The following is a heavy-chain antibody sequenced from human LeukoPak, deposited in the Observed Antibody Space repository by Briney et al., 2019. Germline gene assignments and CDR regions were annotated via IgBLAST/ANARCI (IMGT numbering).Heavy chain of an antibody. Sequence: ASVKVSCKASGYTFTGYYMHWVRQAPGQGLEWMGWINPNSGGTNYAQKFQGRVTMTRDTSISTAYMKLSRLRSDDRAVYYCARAPGIGYCSSTSCYQHYWFDPWGQGTLVTVSS. CDR1: GYTFTGYY. CDR3: ARAPGIGYCSSTSCYQHYWFDP. J-gene: IGHJ5*02. V-gene: IGHV1-2*02. D-gene: IGHD2-2*01. CDR2: INPNSGGT.